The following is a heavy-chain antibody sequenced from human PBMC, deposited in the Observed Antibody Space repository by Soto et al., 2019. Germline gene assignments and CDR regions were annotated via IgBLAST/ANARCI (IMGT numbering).Heavy chain of an antibody. J-gene: IGHJ4*02. Sequence: PGGSLRLSCAASGSTVSSNYMSWVRQAPGKGLEWVSVIYSGGSTYYADSVKGRFTISRDNSKNTLYLQMNSLRAEDTAVHYCARTLGDTAMVGYWGQGTLVTVSS. CDR3: ARTLGDTAMVGY. CDR1: GSTVSSNY. D-gene: IGHD5-18*01. V-gene: IGHV3-53*01. CDR2: IYSGGST.